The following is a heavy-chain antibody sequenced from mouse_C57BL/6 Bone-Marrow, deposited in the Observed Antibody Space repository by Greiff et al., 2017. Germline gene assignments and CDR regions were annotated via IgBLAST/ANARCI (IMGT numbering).Heavy chain of an antibody. Sequence: EVQGVESGGGLVKPGGSLKLSCAASGFTFSSYAMSWVRQTPEKRLEWVATISDGGSYTYYPDNVKGRFTISRDNAKNNLYLQMSHLKSEDTAMYYCARVNDAMDYWGQGTSVTVSS. CDR3: ARVNDAMDY. J-gene: IGHJ4*01. CDR1: GFTFSSYA. CDR2: ISDGGSYT. V-gene: IGHV5-4*01.